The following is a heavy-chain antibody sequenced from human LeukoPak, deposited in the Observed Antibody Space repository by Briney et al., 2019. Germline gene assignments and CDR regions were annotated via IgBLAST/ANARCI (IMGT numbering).Heavy chain of an antibody. J-gene: IGHJ4*02. Sequence: PGGSLRLSCGASGFTFSSNGMSWVRQAPGKGLEWVSAISGSGSSSYYADSVEGRFTISRDNSKNTPYLQMNSLRAEDTAVYYCAKLLRGVVVPYYDYWGQGTLVTVSS. D-gene: IGHD3-10*01. V-gene: IGHV3-23*01. CDR3: AKLLRGVVVPYYDY. CDR2: ISGSGSSS. CDR1: GFTFSSNG.